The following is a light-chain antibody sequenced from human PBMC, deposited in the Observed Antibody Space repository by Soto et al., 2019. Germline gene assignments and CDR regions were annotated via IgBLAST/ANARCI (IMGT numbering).Light chain of an antibody. CDR3: EQRSNWPPYT. CDR2: DAS. J-gene: IGKJ2*01. CDR1: QSVSSF. Sequence: EIVLTQSPATLSLSPGERATLSCRASQSVSSFLAWYQQKPGQAPRLIIYDASNRATGIPARFSGSGSGTDFTITICRLEPEDFAVYYCEQRSNWPPYTFGQGTKLEIK. V-gene: IGKV3-11*01.